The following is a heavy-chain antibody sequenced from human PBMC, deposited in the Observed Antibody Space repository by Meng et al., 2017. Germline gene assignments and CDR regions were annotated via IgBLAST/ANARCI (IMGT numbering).Heavy chain of an antibody. J-gene: IGHJ4*02. CDR2: LNAGNVDT. CDR1: GYSFTSYA. D-gene: IGHD2-15*01. CDR3: ARDSCTGGICYRGSFDY. V-gene: IGHV1-3*01. Sequence: VRRVRLGGEVKEPGCAGEVSVKALGYSFTSYARHWVRKAPGQSLEWMGWLNAGNVDTKYSQKFQGRVTITRDSSASTAYMELSSLRSEDTAVYYCARDSCTGGICYRGSFDYWAQGTLVTVSS.